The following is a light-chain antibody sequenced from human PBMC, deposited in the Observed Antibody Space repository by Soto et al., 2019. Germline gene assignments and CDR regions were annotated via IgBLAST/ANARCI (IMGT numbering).Light chain of an antibody. V-gene: IGKV1-9*01. CDR1: QDISSY. Sequence: DIQLTQSPSFLSASVGDRVTITCRTSQDISSYLAWYQQKPGKAPQLLISAASTLQSGVPSRFSGSGSGTEXXXXISXXQPEDFATYYCQQLKSYPLSFGGGTKVEI. CDR3: QQLKSYPLS. J-gene: IGKJ4*01. CDR2: AAS.